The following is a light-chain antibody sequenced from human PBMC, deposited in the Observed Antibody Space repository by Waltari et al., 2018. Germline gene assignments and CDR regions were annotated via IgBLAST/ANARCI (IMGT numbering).Light chain of an antibody. CDR2: AAS. CDR1: QGIRNY. Sequence: DIQMTQSPSSLSASVGDRVTITCRASQGIRNYLAWLQQKPGKAPKSLIYAASRLQSGVPSKFCGSSAGTDFTLTFASLQPEDSATYYCQQYHTYPYTFGQGTQLEIK. CDR3: QQYHTYPYT. V-gene: IGKV1-16*02. J-gene: IGKJ2*01.